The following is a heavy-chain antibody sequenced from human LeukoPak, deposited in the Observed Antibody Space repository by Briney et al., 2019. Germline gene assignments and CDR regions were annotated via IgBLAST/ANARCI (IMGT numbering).Heavy chain of an antibody. V-gene: IGHV4-59*01. J-gene: IGHJ6*03. CDR2: IYYSGST. CDR3: ARHPPAYYYDSSGYLYYYYYYMDV. CDR1: GGSISSYY. D-gene: IGHD3-22*01. Sequence: SETLSLTCTVSGGSISSYYWSWIRQPPGKGLEWIGYIYYSGSTNCNPSLKSRVTISVDTSKNQFSLKLSSVTAADTAVYYCARHPPAYYYDSSGYLYYYYYYMDVWGKGTTVTVSS.